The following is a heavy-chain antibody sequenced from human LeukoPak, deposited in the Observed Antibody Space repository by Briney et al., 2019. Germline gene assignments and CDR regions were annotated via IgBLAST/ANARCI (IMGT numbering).Heavy chain of an antibody. CDR1: GFTFSSYA. CDR3: AKAPPSSYYYDYGMDV. CDR2: ISGSGGST. V-gene: IGHV3-23*01. J-gene: IGHJ6*02. D-gene: IGHD6-13*01. Sequence: PGGSLRLSCAASGFTFSSYAMSWVRQAPGKGLEWVSAISGSGGSTYYADSVKGRFTISSDISKNTLYLQMNSLRAEDTAVYYCAKAPPSSYYYDYGMDVWGQGTAVTVSS.